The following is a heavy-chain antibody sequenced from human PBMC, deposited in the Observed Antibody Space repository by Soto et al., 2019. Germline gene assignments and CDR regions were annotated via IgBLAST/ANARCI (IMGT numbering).Heavy chain of an antibody. CDR3: AREDRDRETGLVPAAIDGMDV. CDR2: IIPIFGIP. J-gene: IGHJ6*02. Sequence: SSVNVSCKASGGTFSRYSITWVRQAPGHGLEWIGRIIPIFGIPTYAQKFQGRVTFTADESTSTAYMELSSLRSDDTAVYYCAREDRDRETGLVPAAIDGMDVWGQ. V-gene: IGHV1-69*13. D-gene: IGHD2-2*01. CDR1: GGTFSRYS.